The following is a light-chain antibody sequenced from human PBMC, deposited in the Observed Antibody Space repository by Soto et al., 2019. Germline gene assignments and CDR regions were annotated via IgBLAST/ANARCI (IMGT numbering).Light chain of an antibody. V-gene: IGKV1D-8*01. J-gene: IGKJ1*01. CDR2: AAS. Sequence: VIWMTQSPSLLSAATGDRVTISCRISQGISSYLAWYQQKPGKDPYLLIDAASTLQSGVPSRFSGSGSGTDVTLTSSCQQSEYLATYYCQQYYSFPPWTFGQGTKVEIK. CDR3: QQYYSFPPWT. CDR1: QGISSY.